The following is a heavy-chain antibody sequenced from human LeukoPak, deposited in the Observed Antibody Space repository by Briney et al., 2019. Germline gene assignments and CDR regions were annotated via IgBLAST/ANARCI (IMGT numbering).Heavy chain of an antibody. D-gene: IGHD3-3*01. J-gene: IGHJ4*02. V-gene: IGHV1-8*01. CDR1: GYTFTSYD. CDR3: ARGRGDSIFGVVIILRVDYYFDY. Sequence: VASVKVSCKASGYTFTSYDINWVRQATGQGLEWMGWMNPNSGNTGYAQKFQGRVTMTRNTSISTAYMELSSLRSEDTAVYYCARGRGDSIFGVVIILRVDYYFDYWGQGTLVTVSS. CDR2: MNPNSGNT.